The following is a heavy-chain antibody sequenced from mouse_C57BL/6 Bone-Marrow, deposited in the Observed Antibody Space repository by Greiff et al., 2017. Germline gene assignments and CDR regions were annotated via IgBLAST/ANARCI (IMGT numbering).Heavy chain of an antibody. CDR1: GYTFTSYW. J-gene: IGHJ1*03. CDR2: INPSNGGT. CDR3: ARSATTVVANWYFDV. V-gene: IGHV1-53*01. Sequence: QVQLQQPGTELVKPGASVKLSCKASGYTFTSYWMHWVKQRPGQGLEWIGNINPSNGGTNYNEKFKSKATLTVDKSSSTAYMQRSSLTSEDSAVYYCARSATTVVANWYFDVWGTGTTVTVSS. D-gene: IGHD1-1*01.